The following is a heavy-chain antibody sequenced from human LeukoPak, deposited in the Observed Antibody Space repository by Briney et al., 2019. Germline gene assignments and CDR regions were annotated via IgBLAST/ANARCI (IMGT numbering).Heavy chain of an antibody. CDR2: INPNSGVT. J-gene: IGHJ4*02. CDR3: ARVAFCGGGCYFHFDY. D-gene: IGHD2-21*02. CDR1: GYTFTGHY. V-gene: IGHV1-2*02. Sequence: RASVKVSCKASGYTFTGHYMHWVRQAPGQGLEWMGWINPNSGVTNSAQKFQGRVTMTRDTSISTAYMELSRLRSDDTAVYFCARVAFCGGGCYFHFDYWGQGTLVTVSS.